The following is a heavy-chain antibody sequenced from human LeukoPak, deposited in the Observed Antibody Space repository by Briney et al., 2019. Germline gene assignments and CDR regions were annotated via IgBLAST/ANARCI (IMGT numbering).Heavy chain of an antibody. CDR2: IRYDGSNK. J-gene: IGHJ3*02. D-gene: IGHD3-22*01. V-gene: IGHV3-30*02. Sequence: GGSLRLSCAASGFTFSSYGMHWVRQAPGKGLEWVAFIRYDGSNKYYADSVKGRFTISRDNSKNTLYLQMNSLRAEDTAVYYCARDQTYYYDSSDAFDIWGQGTMVTVSS. CDR1: GFTFSSYG. CDR3: ARDQTYYYDSSDAFDI.